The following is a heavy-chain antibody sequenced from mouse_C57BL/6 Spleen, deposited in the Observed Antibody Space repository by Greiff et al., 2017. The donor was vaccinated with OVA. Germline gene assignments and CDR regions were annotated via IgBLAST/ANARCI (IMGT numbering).Heavy chain of an antibody. CDR2: IDPSDSYT. CDR1: GYTFTSYW. Sequence: QVQLQQPGAELVMPGASVKLSCKASGYTFTSYWMHWVKQRPGQGLEWIGEIDPSDSYTNYNQKFKGKSTLTVDKSSSTAYMQLSSLTSEDSAVYYCARIYDGYYYFDDWGQGTTLTVSS. CDR3: ARIYDGYYYFDD. V-gene: IGHV1-69*01. J-gene: IGHJ2*01. D-gene: IGHD2-3*01.